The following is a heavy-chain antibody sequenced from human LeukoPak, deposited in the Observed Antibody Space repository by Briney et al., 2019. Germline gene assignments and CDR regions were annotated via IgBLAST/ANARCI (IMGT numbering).Heavy chain of an antibody. Sequence: PGGSLRLSCAASGFTFSDYYMSWIRQAPGQGLEWVSYISSSGSTIYYADSVKGRFTISRDNAKNSLYLQMNSLRAEDTAVYYCARDWDVGYSYAFDYWGQGTLVTVSS. CDR1: GFTFSDYY. D-gene: IGHD5-18*01. V-gene: IGHV3-11*04. J-gene: IGHJ4*02. CDR2: ISSSGSTI. CDR3: ARDWDVGYSYAFDY.